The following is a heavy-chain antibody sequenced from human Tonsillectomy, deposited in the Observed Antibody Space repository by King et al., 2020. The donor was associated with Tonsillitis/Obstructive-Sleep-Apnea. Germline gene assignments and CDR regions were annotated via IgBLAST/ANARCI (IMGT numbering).Heavy chain of an antibody. Sequence: VQLVESGGGLVKPGGSLRLSCAASGFTFRSYSMNWVRHAPGGGLEWVSSISSSSSYIYYPDSVKGRFTNSRDNAKNSLYLQMDSLRAEDTAVYYCARGGAAVVSGVDYWGQGALVTVSS. CDR2: ISSSSSYI. CDR3: ARGGAAVVSGVDY. CDR1: GFTFRSYS. J-gene: IGHJ4*02. D-gene: IGHD4-23*01. V-gene: IGHV3-21*01.